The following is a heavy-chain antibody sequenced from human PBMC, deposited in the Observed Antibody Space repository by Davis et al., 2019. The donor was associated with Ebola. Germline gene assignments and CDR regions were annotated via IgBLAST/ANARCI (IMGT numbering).Heavy chain of an antibody. Sequence: AASVKVSCKASGGTFSSYAISWVRQAPGQGLEWMGGIIPIFGTANYAQKFQGRVTITADESTSTAYMELRSLRSDDTAVYYCARESGTVTTDWFDPWGQGTLVTVSS. CDR2: IIPIFGTA. V-gene: IGHV1-69*13. CDR3: ARESGTVTTDWFDP. CDR1: GGTFSSYA. D-gene: IGHD4-11*01. J-gene: IGHJ5*02.